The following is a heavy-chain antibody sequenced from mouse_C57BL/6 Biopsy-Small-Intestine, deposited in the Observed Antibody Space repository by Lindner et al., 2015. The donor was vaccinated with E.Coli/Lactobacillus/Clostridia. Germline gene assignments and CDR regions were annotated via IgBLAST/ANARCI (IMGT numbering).Heavy chain of an antibody. D-gene: IGHD2-12*01. Sequence: VQLQESGAELVRPGPSVKLSCKASGYTFTSYWMDWVKQRPGQGLEWIGNIYPSDSETHYNQKFKDKATLTVDKSSSTAYMQLSSLTSEDSAVYYCARGGYRNYFDYWGQGTTLTVSS. J-gene: IGHJ2*01. CDR3: ARGGYRNYFDY. CDR1: GYTFTSYW. CDR2: IYPSDSET. V-gene: IGHV1-61*01.